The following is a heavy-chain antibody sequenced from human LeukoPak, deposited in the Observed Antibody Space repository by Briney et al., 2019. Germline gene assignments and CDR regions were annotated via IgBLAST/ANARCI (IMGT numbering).Heavy chain of an antibody. V-gene: IGHV4-4*07. CDR1: SGSISSYY. D-gene: IGHD6-13*01. Sequence: SETLSLTCAVCSGSISSYYWSWIRQPAGKGLEWLGRIYTSGSTNYNPSLKSRVTMSVDTSKNQFSLKLSSVTAADTAVYYCARDGRIAAAGIIDYWGQGTLVTVSS. CDR3: ARDGRIAAAGIIDY. CDR2: IYTSGST. J-gene: IGHJ4*02.